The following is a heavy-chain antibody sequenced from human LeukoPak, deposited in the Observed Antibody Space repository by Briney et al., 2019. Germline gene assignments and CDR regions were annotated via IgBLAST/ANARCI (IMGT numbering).Heavy chain of an antibody. CDR1: GGSFSGYY. D-gene: IGHD3-10*01. CDR3: ARGGGMVLMDV. V-gene: IGHV4-34*01. CDR2: INHSGST. J-gene: IGHJ6*03. Sequence: SETLSLTCAVYGGSFSGYYWSWIRQPPGKGLEWIGEINHSGSTNYNPSLKRRVTISVDTSKNQFSLKLSSVTAADTAVYYCARGGGMVLMDVWGKGTTVTVSS.